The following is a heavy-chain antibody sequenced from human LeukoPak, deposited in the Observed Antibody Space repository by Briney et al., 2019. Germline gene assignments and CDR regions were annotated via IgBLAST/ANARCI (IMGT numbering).Heavy chain of an antibody. J-gene: IGHJ6*02. CDR3: ARDQGNYYDSSGAPYYYYGMDV. Sequence: SETLSLTCTVSGGSISSYYWSWIRPPPGKGLEWIGYIYYSGSTNYNPSLKSRVTISVDTSKNQFSLKLSSVTAADTAVYYCARDQGNYYDSSGAPYYYYGMDVWGQGTTVTVSS. V-gene: IGHV4-59*01. D-gene: IGHD3-22*01. CDR1: GGSISSYY. CDR2: IYYSGST.